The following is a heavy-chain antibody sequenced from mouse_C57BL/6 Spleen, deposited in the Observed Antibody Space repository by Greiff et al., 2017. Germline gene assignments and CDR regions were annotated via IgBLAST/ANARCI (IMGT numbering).Heavy chain of an antibody. V-gene: IGHV1-69*01. CDR1: GYTFTSYW. J-gene: IGHJ2*01. D-gene: IGHD2-2*01. CDR2: IDPSDSYT. CDR3: ARRTFMVTVDY. Sequence: QVQLQQPGAELVMPGASVKLSCKASGYTFTSYWMHWVKQRPGQGLEWIGEIDPSDSYTNYNQKFKGKSTLTVDKSSSTAYMQLSSLTSEDSAVYYCARRTFMVTVDYWGQGTTLTVSS.